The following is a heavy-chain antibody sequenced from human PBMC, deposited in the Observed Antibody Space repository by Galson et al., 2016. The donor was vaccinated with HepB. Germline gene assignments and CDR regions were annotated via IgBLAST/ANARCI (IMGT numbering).Heavy chain of an antibody. V-gene: IGHV4-39*07. CDR1: GASISGSSYY. CDR2: LYYSGTT. Sequence: SETLSLTCSVTGASISGSSYYWVWIRQPPGQGLEWIGSLYYSGTTYYSSSLKRRVTISVNTSKNHFSLRLNSVTAADTAVYYCARESYSSSTNWFDPWGQGMLVTVS. CDR3: ARESYSSSTNWFDP. D-gene: IGHD6-13*01. J-gene: IGHJ5*02.